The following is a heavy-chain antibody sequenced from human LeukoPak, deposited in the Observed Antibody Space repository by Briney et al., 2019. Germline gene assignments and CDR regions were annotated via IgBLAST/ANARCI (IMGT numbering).Heavy chain of an antibody. D-gene: IGHD6-19*01. CDR3: AREGIAVAGLDY. V-gene: IGHV4-30-2*01. CDR2: IHYSEST. CDR1: GDSISSGGFS. Sequence: SQTLSLTCTVSGDSISSGGFSWSWVRQPPGKGLEWIGYIHYSESTYYNPSLTSRVTISVDKSKNLFSLRLSSVTAADTAVYYCAREGIAVAGLDYWGQGTLVTVSS. J-gene: IGHJ4*02.